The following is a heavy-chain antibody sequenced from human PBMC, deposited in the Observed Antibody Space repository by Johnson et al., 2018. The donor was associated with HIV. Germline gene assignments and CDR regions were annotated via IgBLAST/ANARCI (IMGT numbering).Heavy chain of an antibody. V-gene: IGHV3-64*07. CDR3: AREEGELFGGDAFDI. CDR1: GFTFSSYS. D-gene: IGHD3-3*01. Sequence: EVQLLESGGGVVQPGRSLRLSCAASGFTFSSYSMHWVRQAPGKGLEWVSGINWNGGSTGYADSVKGRFTISRDNSKNTLYLQMNSLRVEDTAVYYCAREEGELFGGDAFDIWGQGTMVTVSS. J-gene: IGHJ3*02. CDR2: INWNGGST.